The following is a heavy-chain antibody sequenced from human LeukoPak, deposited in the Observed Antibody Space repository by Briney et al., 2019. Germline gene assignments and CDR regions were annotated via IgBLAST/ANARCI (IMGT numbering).Heavy chain of an antibody. J-gene: IGHJ4*02. CDR3: AKSIAARPGYFDY. V-gene: IGHV1-2*02. CDR2: INPNSGGT. CDR1: GGTFSSYA. D-gene: IGHD6-6*01. Sequence: ASVKVSCKASGGTFSSYAISWVRQAPGQGLEWMGWINPNSGGTNYAQKFQGRVTMTRDTSISTAYMELSRLRSDDTAVYYCAKSIAARPGYFDYWGQGTLVTVSS.